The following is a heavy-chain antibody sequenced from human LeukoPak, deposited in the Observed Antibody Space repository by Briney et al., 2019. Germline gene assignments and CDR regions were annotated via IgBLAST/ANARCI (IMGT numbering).Heavy chain of an antibody. CDR2: ISYDGNKK. D-gene: IGHD1-7*01. Sequence: GGSLRLSCVASGFTFSNYAMNWVRQAPGKGLEWVAVISYDGNKKYYADSVKGRFTTSRDNSNNTLYPQMNSLRAEDTAVYYCARWKSLKGTFDYWGQGTLVTVSS. CDR3: ARWKSLKGTFDY. J-gene: IGHJ4*02. V-gene: IGHV3-30*04. CDR1: GFTFSNYA.